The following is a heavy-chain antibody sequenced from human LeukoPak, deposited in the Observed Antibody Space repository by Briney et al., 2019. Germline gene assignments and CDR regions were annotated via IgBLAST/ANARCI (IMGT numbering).Heavy chain of an antibody. CDR1: GFTSSRYW. D-gene: IGHD3-3*01. CDR3: VRDVNYRDGSVYYEALDV. Sequence: GGSLRLSCVDPGFTSSRYWMFWVRQAPGKGLEWVSNMKEDVRREYYMDSVNGRFSISRDNARNSLYLQLNSLRAEDTAVYYCVRDVNYRDGSVYYEALDVWGQGTVVTVSS. J-gene: IGHJ3*01. CDR2: MKEDVRRE. V-gene: IGHV3-7*01.